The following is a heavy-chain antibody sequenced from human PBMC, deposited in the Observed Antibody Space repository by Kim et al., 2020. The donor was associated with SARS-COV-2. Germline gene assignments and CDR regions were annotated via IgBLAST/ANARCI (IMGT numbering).Heavy chain of an antibody. CDR2: T. J-gene: IGHJ4*02. V-gene: IGHV3-23*01. Sequence: TNYADSVKGRFHISRDNSNNTLYLQMHSLRAEDTAVYYCANRGFISAVDYWGQGTLVTVSS. CDR3: ANRGFISAVDY. D-gene: IGHD2-15*01.